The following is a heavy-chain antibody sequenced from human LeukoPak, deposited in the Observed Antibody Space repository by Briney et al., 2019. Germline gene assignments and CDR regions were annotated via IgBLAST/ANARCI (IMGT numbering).Heavy chain of an antibody. V-gene: IGHV4-31*03. CDR1: GGSISSGGYY. J-gene: IGHJ4*02. D-gene: IGHD6-13*01. CDR3: ARKPYLAAAGTVVGFDY. Sequence: SQTLSLTCTASGGSISSGGYYWSWIRQHPGKGLEWIGYIYYSGSTYYNPSLKSRVTISVDTSKNQFSLKLSSVTAADTAVYYCARKPYLAAAGTVVGFDYWGQGTLVTVSS. CDR2: IYYSGST.